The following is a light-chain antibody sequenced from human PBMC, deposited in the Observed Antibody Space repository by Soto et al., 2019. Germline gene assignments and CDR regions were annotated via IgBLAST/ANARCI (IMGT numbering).Light chain of an antibody. Sequence: DIQMTQSPSTLSGSVGDRVTITFRASQSISSYLNWYQQKPGKAPKLLIYGASSLQSGVPSRFSGSGSGTELTLTISSLQSEDFAVYFCQQYNAWPWTFGQGTKVDIK. CDR1: QSISSY. CDR3: QQYNAWPWT. CDR2: GAS. J-gene: IGKJ1*01. V-gene: IGKV1-39*01.